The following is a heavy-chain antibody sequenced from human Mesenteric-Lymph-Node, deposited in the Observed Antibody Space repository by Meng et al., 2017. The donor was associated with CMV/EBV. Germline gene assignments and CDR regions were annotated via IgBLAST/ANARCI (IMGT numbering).Heavy chain of an antibody. D-gene: IGHD4-23*01. CDR2: INHSGST. Sequence: QQLVAVLLLPPSALPCTCAVDRGSFMCDCWSWIRQPPGNVLQLIAKINHSGSTNSNASLTMRDPISVVTSKNQFSLKRNSVTAADTAVYYYARHQRWLKSEGGFNYWGQRTLVTVSS. CDR1: RGSFMCDC. CDR3: ARHQRWLKSEGGFNY. V-gene: IGHV4-34*01. J-gene: IGHJ4*02.